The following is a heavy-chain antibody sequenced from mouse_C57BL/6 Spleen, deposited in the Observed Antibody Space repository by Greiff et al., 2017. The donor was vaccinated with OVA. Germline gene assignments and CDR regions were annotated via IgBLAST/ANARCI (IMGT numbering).Heavy chain of an antibody. CDR2: ISYDGSN. J-gene: IGHJ3*01. CDR1: GYSITSGYY. CDR3: ARHPAWFAY. V-gene: IGHV3-6*01. Sequence: ESGPGLVKPSQSLSLTCSVTGYSITSGYYWNWIRQFPGNKLEWMGYISYDGSNNYNPSLKNRISITRDTSKNQFFLKLNSVTTEDTATYYCARHPAWFAYWGQGTLVTVSA.